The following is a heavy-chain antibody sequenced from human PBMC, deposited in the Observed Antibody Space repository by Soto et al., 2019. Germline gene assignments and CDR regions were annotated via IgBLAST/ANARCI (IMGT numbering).Heavy chain of an antibody. CDR3: AREAYYDFWSGFGGWFDP. Sequence: SVKVSCKASGGTFSSYAISWVRQAPGQGLEWMGGIIPIFGTAKYSQKFQGRVTITRDTSASTAYMELSSLRSEDTAVYYCAREAYYDFWSGFGGWFDPWGQGTLVTVSS. J-gene: IGHJ5*02. D-gene: IGHD3-3*01. V-gene: IGHV1-69*05. CDR2: IIPIFGTA. CDR1: GGTFSSYA.